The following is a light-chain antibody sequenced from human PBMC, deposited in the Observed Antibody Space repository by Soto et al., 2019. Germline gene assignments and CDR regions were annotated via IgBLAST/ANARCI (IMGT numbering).Light chain of an antibody. CDR3: QSYDSSRTVV. CDR1: SSNIGAGND. J-gene: IGLJ3*02. Sequence: QSVLTQPPSVSGAPGQRVTISCTGSSSNIGAGNDVHWYQQHPGTAPKLLIYGNSNRPSGVPDRFSGSKSGSSASLAITGLQAEDEADYYCQSYDSSRTVVFGGGTKLTVL. CDR2: GNS. V-gene: IGLV1-40*01.